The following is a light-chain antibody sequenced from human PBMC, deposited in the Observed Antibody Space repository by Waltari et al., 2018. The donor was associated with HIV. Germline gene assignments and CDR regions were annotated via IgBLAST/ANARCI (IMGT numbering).Light chain of an antibody. Sequence: SLGLTQPPSMSVFPGQTAEITCSGDVLSSQYAFWYQHKPGQAPVILIYRDDERPSSNPEPFSGSRSGATVALTLRGVQPEDEADYYCQSRDISGTHVVFGGGTKLTVL. J-gene: IGLJ2*01. CDR1: VLSSQY. CDR3: QSRDISGTHVV. CDR2: RDD. V-gene: IGLV3-25*03.